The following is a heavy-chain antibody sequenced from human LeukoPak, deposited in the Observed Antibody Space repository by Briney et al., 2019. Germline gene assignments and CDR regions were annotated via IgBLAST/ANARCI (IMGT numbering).Heavy chain of an antibody. CDR1: GYTFTSYG. V-gene: IGHV1-18*01. J-gene: IGHJ4*02. CDR2: ISAYNGNT. Sequence: ASVKVSCTASGYTFTSYGISWVRQAPGQGLEWMGWISAYNGNTNYAQKLQGRVTMTTDTSTSTAYMELRSLRSDDTAVYYCARDIAAAGHRDYWGQGTLVTVSS. CDR3: ARDIAAAGHRDY. D-gene: IGHD6-13*01.